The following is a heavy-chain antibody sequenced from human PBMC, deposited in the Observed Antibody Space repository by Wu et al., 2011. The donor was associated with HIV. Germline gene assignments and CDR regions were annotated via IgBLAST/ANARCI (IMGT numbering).Heavy chain of an antibody. CDR1: GGTFKTYA. CDR3: ARDLVGSLLYYLMDV. Sequence: QVQLVQSGPEVRKPGSSVKVSCQASGGTFKTYAISWVRQAPGQGLEWMGWIKPNSGGTNYAQKFQGRVTMTRDTSISTAYMELSRLRSDDTAVYYCARDLVGSLLYYLMDVSGQRGPR. D-gene: IGHD2-15*01. J-gene: IGHJ6*01. CDR2: IKPNSGGT. V-gene: IGHV1-2*02.